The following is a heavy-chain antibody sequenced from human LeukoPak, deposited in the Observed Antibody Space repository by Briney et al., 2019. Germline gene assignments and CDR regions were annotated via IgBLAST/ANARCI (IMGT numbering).Heavy chain of an antibody. D-gene: IGHD1-26*01. CDR3: ARDGLVVATRYFDY. J-gene: IGHJ4*02. CDR2: ISYDGSNK. Sequence: GGPMRLSCAASGFTFSSYAMHWVRQAPGKGLEWVAVISYDGSNKYYADSVKGRFTISRDNSKNTLYLQMNSLRAEDTAVYYCARDGLVVATRYFDYWGQGTLVTVSS. V-gene: IGHV3-30-3*01. CDR1: GFTFSSYA.